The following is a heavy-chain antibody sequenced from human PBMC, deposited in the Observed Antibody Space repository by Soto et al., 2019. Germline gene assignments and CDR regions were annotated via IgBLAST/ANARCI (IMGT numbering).Heavy chain of an antibody. CDR2: IMPVFPTP. CDR3: ARDKDRQQLGGNYYYILDV. D-gene: IGHD3-3*02. Sequence: QVQLVQSGAEVKKPGSSVRVSCKTSGGTFRTSAISWVRQAPGQGLEWMGGIMPVFPTPDYAQKFQGRVTITADEPTSTVSRELSSLRSDDTAVYYCARDKDRQQLGGNYYYILDVWGQGTTVTVSS. J-gene: IGHJ6*02. V-gene: IGHV1-69*12. CDR1: GGTFRTSA.